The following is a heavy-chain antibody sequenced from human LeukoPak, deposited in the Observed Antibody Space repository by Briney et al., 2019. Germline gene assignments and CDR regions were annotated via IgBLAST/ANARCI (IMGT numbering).Heavy chain of an antibody. D-gene: IGHD3/OR15-3a*01. CDR3: ARDGPRGLVAD. V-gene: IGHV4-39*07. CDR1: GGSISSSRYY. J-gene: IGHJ4*02. CDR2: IYYTGTT. Sequence: SETLSLTCTVSGGSISSSRYYWGWIRQPPGKGLEWIGSIYYTGTTYYNPSLKSRVTISVDTSKNQFSLKLSSVTAADTAVYYCARDGPRGLVADWGQGTLVTVSS.